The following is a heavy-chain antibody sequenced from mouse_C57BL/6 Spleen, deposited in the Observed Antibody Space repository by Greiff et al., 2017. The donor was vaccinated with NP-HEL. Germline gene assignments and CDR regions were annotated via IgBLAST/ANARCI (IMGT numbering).Heavy chain of an antibody. Sequence: DVKLQESGPGLVKPSQSLSLTCSVTGYSITSGYYWNWIRQFPGNKLEWMGYISYDGSNNYNPSLKNRISITRDTSKNQFFLKLNSVTTEDTATYYCARGELRYFDYWGQGTTLTVSS. CDR2: ISYDGSN. J-gene: IGHJ2*01. D-gene: IGHD1-1*01. CDR3: ARGELRYFDY. V-gene: IGHV3-6*01. CDR1: GYSITSGYY.